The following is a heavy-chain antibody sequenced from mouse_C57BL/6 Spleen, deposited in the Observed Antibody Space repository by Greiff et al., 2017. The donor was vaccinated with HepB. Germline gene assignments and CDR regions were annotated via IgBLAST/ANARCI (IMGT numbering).Heavy chain of an antibody. CDR1: GYTFTSYW. J-gene: IGHJ3*01. CDR2: IHPNSGST. V-gene: IGHV1-64*01. CDR3: AREAAGGFAY. Sequence: VQLQQSGAELVKPGASVKLSCKASGYTFTSYWMHWVKQRPGQGLEWIGMIHPNSGSTNYNEKFKSKATLTVDKSSSTAYMQLSSLTSEDSAVYYCAREAAGGFAYWGQGTLVTVSA.